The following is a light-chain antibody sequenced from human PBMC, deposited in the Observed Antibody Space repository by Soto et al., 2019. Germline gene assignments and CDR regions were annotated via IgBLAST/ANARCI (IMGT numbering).Light chain of an antibody. V-gene: IGKV1-39*01. J-gene: IGKJ1*01. CDR3: QQTYSLPRT. CDR2: RAS. CDR1: QTVSKL. Sequence: DVQMTPSPASLSASAGHTVTIACRASQTVSKLVNWYQQKPGKVPDLLIYRASTLYSGVPSRFSGSGSGTEFTLTISNLQPEDFATYYCQQTYSLPRTFAQGTKVDI.